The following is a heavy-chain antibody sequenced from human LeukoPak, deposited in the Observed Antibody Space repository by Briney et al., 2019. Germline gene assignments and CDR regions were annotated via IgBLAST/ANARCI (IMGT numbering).Heavy chain of an antibody. CDR1: GGSISGSSYY. CDR3: ARLAGSWYSIFEY. D-gene: IGHD6-13*01. J-gene: IGHJ4*02. V-gene: IGHV4-39*01. Sequence: SETLSPTCSVSGGSISGSSYYWGWIRQPPGKGMEWIGSIFYSGSNYYNPSLKSRVTISVDTSRNQFSLKLNSVTAADTAVYYCARLAGSWYSIFEYWGQGTLVTASS. CDR2: IFYSGSN.